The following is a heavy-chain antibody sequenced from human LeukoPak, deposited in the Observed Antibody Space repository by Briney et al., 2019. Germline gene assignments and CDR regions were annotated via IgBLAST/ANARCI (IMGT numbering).Heavy chain of an antibody. J-gene: IGHJ4*02. Sequence: GGSLRLSCAVSGFTVSNDYMSWVRQAPGKGLEWVANIKQDGSEKYYVDSVKGRFTISRDNAKNSLYLQMNSLRAEDTAVYYCARAPYSSSWYDFDYWGQGTLVTVSS. CDR1: GFTVSNDY. CDR3: ARAPYSSSWYDFDY. D-gene: IGHD6-13*01. CDR2: IKQDGSEK. V-gene: IGHV3-7*04.